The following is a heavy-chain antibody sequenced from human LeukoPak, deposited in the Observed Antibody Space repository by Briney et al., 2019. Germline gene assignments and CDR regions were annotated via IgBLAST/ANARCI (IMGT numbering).Heavy chain of an antibody. D-gene: IGHD5-24*01. CDR3: ATMASNVFEY. J-gene: IGHJ4*02. Sequence: GGSLRLSCEASGSTLSNYWITWVRQAPGKGLGWVANIKPDGREKYYMPSVKGRFTISRDSAKNSFYLQMNSLRAEDTAVYYCATMASNVFEYWGQGTLVTVSS. V-gene: IGHV3-7*03. CDR1: GSTLSNYW. CDR2: IKPDGREK.